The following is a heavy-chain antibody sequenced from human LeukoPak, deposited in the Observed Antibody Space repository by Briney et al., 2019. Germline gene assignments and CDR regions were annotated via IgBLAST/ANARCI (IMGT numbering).Heavy chain of an antibody. CDR1: GFTFSSYS. V-gene: IGHV3-21*01. J-gene: IGHJ6*02. D-gene: IGHD3-9*01. Sequence: GGSLILSCAASGFTFSSYSMNWVRQAPGKGLEWVSSISSSSSYIYYADSVKSRFTISRDNAKNSLYLQMNSLRAEDTAVYYCARDRREDYDILTGLGFSYYYGMDVWGQGTTVTVSS. CDR3: ARDRREDYDILTGLGFSYYYGMDV. CDR2: ISSSSSYI.